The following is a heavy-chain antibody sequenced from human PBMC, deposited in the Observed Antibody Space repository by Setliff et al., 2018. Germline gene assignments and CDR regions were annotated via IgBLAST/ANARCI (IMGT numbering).Heavy chain of an antibody. CDR3: AEDYQSDSGWDFDY. CDR1: GFTFSTYA. V-gene: IGHV3-23*01. J-gene: IGHJ4*02. D-gene: IGHD6-19*01. Sequence: LSLSCAASGFTFSTYAMSWVRQAPGKGLEWVSGILGSDGRTYYADSVKGRFTISRDNSKSTLYLQMSSLRAEDTAVYYCAEDYQSDSGWDFDYWGQGTLVTVSS. CDR2: ILGSDGRT.